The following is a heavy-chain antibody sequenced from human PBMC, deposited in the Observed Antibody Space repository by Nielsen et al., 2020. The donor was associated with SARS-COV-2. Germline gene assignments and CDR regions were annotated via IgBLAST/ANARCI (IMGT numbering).Heavy chain of an antibody. J-gene: IGHJ4*02. CDR3: ATHSTFWRGDY. CDR2: IKQDGSEK. Sequence: GESLKISCAASGFTFSSYWMSWVCQAPGKGLEWVANIKQDGSEKYYVDSVKGRFTISRDNAKNSLYLQMNSLRAEDTAVYYCATHSTFWRGDYWGQGTLVTVSS. D-gene: IGHD3-3*01. CDR1: GFTFSSYW. V-gene: IGHV3-7*01.